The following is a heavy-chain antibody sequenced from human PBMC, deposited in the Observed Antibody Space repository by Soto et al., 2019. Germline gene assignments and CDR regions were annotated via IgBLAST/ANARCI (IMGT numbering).Heavy chain of an antibody. CDR3: ARGAPVVNDY. CDR2: IYNSGST. CDR1: GGSISSGGYS. D-gene: IGHD3-22*01. Sequence: QLQLQESGSGLVKPSQTLSLTCAVSGGSISSGGYSWSWIRQPRGKGLEWIGYIYNSGSTYNNPSLKSRVTISVDRSKHQFPLKLSSVTAADTAVYYCARGAPVVNDYWGQGTLVTVSS. J-gene: IGHJ4*02. V-gene: IGHV4-30-2*01.